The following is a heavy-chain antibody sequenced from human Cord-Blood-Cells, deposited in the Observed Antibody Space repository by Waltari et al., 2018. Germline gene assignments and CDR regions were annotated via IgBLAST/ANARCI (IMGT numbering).Heavy chain of an antibody. CDR2: YDPEDGET. CDR1: GYTLTELS. CDR3: ATMEWSHYYMDV. D-gene: IGHD3-3*01. V-gene: IGHV1-24*01. Sequence: QVQLVQSGAEVKKPGASVKVSCKVSGYTLTELSMHWVRQAPGTGLEWMGGYDPEDGETIYAQKFQGRVTMTEDTATDTAYMELSSLRSEDTAVYYCATMEWSHYYMDVWGKGTTVTVSS. J-gene: IGHJ6*03.